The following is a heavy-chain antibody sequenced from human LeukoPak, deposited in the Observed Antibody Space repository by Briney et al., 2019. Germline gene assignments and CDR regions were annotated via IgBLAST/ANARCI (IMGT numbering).Heavy chain of an antibody. CDR2: IYYSGST. Sequence: PSQTLSLTCTVSGGSISSGDYYWSWIRQPPGKGLEWIGYIYYSGSTYYNPSLKSRVTISVDTSKNQFSLKLSSVTAADTAVYYCARHARSSSSIDYWGQGTLVTVSS. J-gene: IGHJ4*02. V-gene: IGHV4-30-4*01. CDR3: ARHARSSSSIDY. CDR1: GGSISSGDYY. D-gene: IGHD6-13*01.